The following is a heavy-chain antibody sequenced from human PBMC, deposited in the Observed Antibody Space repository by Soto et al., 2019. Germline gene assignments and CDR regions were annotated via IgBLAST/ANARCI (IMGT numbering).Heavy chain of an antibody. Sequence: QVQLQESGPGLVKPSQTLSLTCTVSGGSISSGDYYWSWIRQPPGKGLEWIGYIYYSGSTYYNPSLKSRVTISVDTSKNQFSLKLSSVTAADTAVYYCARGIRIAARPYYFDYWGQGTLVTVSS. CDR3: ARGIRIAARPYYFDY. J-gene: IGHJ4*02. CDR1: GGSISSGDYY. V-gene: IGHV4-30-4*01. CDR2: IYYSGST. D-gene: IGHD6-6*01.